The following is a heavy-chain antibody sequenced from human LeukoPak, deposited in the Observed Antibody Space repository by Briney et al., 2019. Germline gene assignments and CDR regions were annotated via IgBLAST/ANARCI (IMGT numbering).Heavy chain of an antibody. Sequence: PGGSLRLSCAASGFTFSSYWMSWVRQAPGKGLEWVANIKQDGSEKYYVDSVKGRFTISRDNAKNSLYLQMNSLRAEDTAVYYCARERGEILRYFDWLPSWYFDLWAVAPWSLSPQ. J-gene: IGHJ2*01. CDR1: GFTFSSYW. CDR2: IKQDGSEK. D-gene: IGHD3-9*01. V-gene: IGHV3-7*03. CDR3: ARERGEILRYFDWLPSWYFDL.